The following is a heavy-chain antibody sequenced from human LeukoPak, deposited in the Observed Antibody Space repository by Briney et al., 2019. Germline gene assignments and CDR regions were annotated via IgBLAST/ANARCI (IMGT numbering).Heavy chain of an antibody. CDR1: GVSISSYF. J-gene: IGHJ4*02. CDR3: ARVGYSGYDIDY. CDR2: IYYSGST. V-gene: IGHV4-59*01. D-gene: IGHD5-12*01. Sequence: SETLCLTCTVSGVSISSYFWSWIRQPPGKGLEWIGYIYYSGSTKYNPSLKSRVTISVDTSKNQFSLKLSSVTAADTAVYYCARVGYSGYDIDYWGQGTLVTVSS.